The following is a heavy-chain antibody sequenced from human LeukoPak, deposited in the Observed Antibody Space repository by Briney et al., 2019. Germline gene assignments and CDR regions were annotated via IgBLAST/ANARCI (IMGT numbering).Heavy chain of an antibody. CDR1: GGSISSSSYY. Sequence: ETLSLTCTVSGGSISSSSYYWGWIRQPPGKGLEWIGSIYYSGSTYYNPSLKSRVTISVDTSKNQFSLKLSSVTAADTAVYYCARDGGAMVNSPIDYWGQGTLVTVSS. D-gene: IGHD5-18*01. V-gene: IGHV4-39*07. J-gene: IGHJ4*02. CDR3: ARDGGAMVNSPIDY. CDR2: IYYSGST.